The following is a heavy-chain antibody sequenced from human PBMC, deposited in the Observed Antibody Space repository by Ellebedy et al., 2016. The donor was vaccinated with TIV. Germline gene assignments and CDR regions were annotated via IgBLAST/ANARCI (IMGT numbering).Heavy chain of an antibody. V-gene: IGHV3-23*01. J-gene: IGHJ6*03. CDR3: AKDQGRRVYYMDV. CDR1: GFTFSSYA. Sequence: GGSLRLSXAASGFTFSSYAMSWVRQAPGKGLEWVSAISGSGGSTYYADSVKGRFTISRDNSKNTLYLQMNSLRAEDTAVYYCAKDQGRRVYYMDVWGKGTTVTVSS. CDR2: ISGSGGST.